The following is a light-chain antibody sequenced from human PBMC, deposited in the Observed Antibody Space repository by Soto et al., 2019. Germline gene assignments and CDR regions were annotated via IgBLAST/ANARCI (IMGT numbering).Light chain of an antibody. CDR3: QQRSNGPPLT. V-gene: IGKV3-11*01. Sequence: EIVLTQSPSTLSLSPGERATLSCRASQSVSSYLAWYQQKPGQAPRLLIYDASNRPTGIPARFSGSGSGTDFTLTISSREPQEVAVYYCQQRSNGPPLTFGEGTKVEIK. CDR2: DAS. CDR1: QSVSSY. J-gene: IGKJ4*01.